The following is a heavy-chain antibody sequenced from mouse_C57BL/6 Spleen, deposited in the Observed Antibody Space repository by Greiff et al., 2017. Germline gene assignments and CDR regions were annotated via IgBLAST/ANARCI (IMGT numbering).Heavy chain of an antibody. D-gene: IGHD2-2*01. V-gene: IGHV1-72*01. Sequence: QVQLKQPGAELVKPGASVKLSCKASGYTFTSYWMHWVKQRPGRGLEWIGRIDPNSGGTKYNEKFKSKATLTVDKPSSTAYMQLSSLTAEDSAVYYCAREEPIYYGYDDWGQGTTLTVS. CDR2: IDPNSGGT. J-gene: IGHJ2*01. CDR1: GYTFTSYW. CDR3: AREEPIYYGYDD.